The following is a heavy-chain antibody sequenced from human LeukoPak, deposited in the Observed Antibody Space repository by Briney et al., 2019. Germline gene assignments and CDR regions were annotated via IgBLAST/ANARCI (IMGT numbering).Heavy chain of an antibody. CDR2: IDPSDSET. D-gene: IGHD5-18*01. CDR3: ARQTAMGRSGDY. Sequence: GESLKISCKASGYSFTSYWIGWVRQMPGKGLEWMGIIDPSDSETRYTPSFQGQVTISVDKSLTTADLQWNSLKTSDTAMYYCARQTAMGRSGDYWGQGTLVTVSS. V-gene: IGHV5-51*01. CDR1: GYSFTSYW. J-gene: IGHJ4*02.